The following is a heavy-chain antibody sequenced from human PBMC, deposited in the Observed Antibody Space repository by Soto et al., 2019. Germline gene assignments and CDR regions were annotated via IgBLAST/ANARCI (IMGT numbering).Heavy chain of an antibody. Sequence: SETLSLTCTVSGGSISIYYWSWIRQPPGKGLEWIGYIYYSGSTNYNPSLKSRVTISVDTSKNQFSLKLSSVTAADTAVYYCARVAGIAAAGTWFWFDPWGQGTLVTVSS. D-gene: IGHD6-13*01. V-gene: IGHV4-59*01. CDR1: GGSISIYY. J-gene: IGHJ5*02. CDR3: ARVAGIAAAGTWFWFDP. CDR2: IYYSGST.